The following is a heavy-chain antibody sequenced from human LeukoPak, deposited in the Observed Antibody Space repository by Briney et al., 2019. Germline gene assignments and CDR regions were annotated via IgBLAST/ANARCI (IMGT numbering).Heavy chain of an antibody. D-gene: IGHD3-22*01. J-gene: IGHJ4*02. CDR1: GGPFSGYY. Sequence: SETLSLTCAVYGGPFSGYYWSWIRQPPGKGLEWIGEINHSGSTNYNPSLKSRVTISVDTSKNQFSLKLSSVTAADTAVYYCARYDSSGYPDYWGQGTLVTVSS. CDR3: ARYDSSGYPDY. V-gene: IGHV4-34*01. CDR2: INHSGST.